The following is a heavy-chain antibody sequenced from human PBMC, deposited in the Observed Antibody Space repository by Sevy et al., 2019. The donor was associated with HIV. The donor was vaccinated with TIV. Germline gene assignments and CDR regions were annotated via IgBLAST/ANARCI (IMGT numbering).Heavy chain of an antibody. CDR2: ISSSPSYI. V-gene: IGHV3-21*01. J-gene: IGHJ3*02. Sequence: GGSLRLSCAASGITFSFYTMNWVRQAPGKGLEWVSSISSSPSYIYYADSVSGRFTISRDNAKNSLYLQRNTLRAEDTALYYCARDRPSYYDSSGTTRGDAFDIWGPGTMVTVSS. CDR3: ARDRPSYYDSSGTTRGDAFDI. CDR1: GITFSFYT. D-gene: IGHD3-22*01.